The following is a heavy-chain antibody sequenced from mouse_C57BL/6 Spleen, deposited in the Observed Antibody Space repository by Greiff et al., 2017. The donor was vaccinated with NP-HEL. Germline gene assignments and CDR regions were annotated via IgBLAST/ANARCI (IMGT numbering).Heavy chain of an antibody. D-gene: IGHD1-1*01. CDR3: AKNYYGSSPYAMDY. J-gene: IGHJ4*01. V-gene: IGHV2-5*01. CDR1: GFSLTSYG. Sequence: QVQLQQSGPGLVQPSQCLSITCTVSGFSLTSYGVHWVRQSPGKGLEWLGVIWSGGSTDYNAAFLSRLSITKDKSKSQFFFKMNSLLANDTAIYYCAKNYYGSSPYAMDYWGQGTSVTVSS. CDR2: IWSGGST.